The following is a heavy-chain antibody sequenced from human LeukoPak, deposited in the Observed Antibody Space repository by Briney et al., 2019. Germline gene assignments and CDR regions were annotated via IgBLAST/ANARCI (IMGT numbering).Heavy chain of an antibody. J-gene: IGHJ4*02. CDR2: IIAIFGTA. V-gene: IGHV1-69*05. D-gene: IGHD3-9*01. CDR3: ARVEGDILTGYYNNDY. Sequence: ASVWVSCKASVGTFSSYAISWVRQTPRQGLEWMGGIIAIFGTANYTQKFQGRVTITTDESTSSAYMELSSLRSEDTAVYYCARVEGDILTGYYNNDYWGQGTLVTVSS. CDR1: VGTFSSYA.